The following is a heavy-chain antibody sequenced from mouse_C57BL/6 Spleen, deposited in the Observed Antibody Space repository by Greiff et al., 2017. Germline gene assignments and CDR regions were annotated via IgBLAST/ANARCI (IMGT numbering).Heavy chain of an antibody. CDR1: GYTFTSYW. Sequence: VQLQQPGAELVRPGSSVKLSCKASGYTFTSYWMHWVKQRPIQGLEWIGNIDPSDSETHYNQKFKDKATLTVDKSSSTAYMQLSSLTSEDSAVYYCASMDDYDGYYAMDYWGQGTSVTVSS. CDR3: ASMDDYDGYYAMDY. J-gene: IGHJ4*01. D-gene: IGHD2-4*01. V-gene: IGHV1-52*01. CDR2: IDPSDSET.